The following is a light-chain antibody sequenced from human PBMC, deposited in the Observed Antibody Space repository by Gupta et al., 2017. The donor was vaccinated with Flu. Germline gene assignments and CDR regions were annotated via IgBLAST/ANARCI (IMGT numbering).Light chain of an antibody. CDR1: QSVLYSSNNKNY. Sequence: DIVMTQSSDSLPVSLGERATINCKSSQSVLYSSNNKNYLAWYQQKPGKPPKLLIYWASTRESGVPDRFSGSGSGTDFTLTISSLQAEDVAVYYCQQDYSTPFTFGHGTKVDIK. V-gene: IGKV4-1*01. J-gene: IGKJ3*01. CDR3: QQDYSTPFT. CDR2: WAS.